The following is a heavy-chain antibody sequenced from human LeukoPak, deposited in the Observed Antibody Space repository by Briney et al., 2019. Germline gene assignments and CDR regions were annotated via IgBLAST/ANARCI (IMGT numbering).Heavy chain of an antibody. J-gene: IGHJ4*02. D-gene: IGHD2-15*01. V-gene: IGHV3-33*06. Sequence: PGGSLRLSCAASGFTFSSYGMHWVRQAPGKGLEWVTVIWYDGSNKYNADSVKGRFTISRDNSKNTVYLQMNSLRAEDTAVYYCAKGGVKYCSGDRCDDYFDYWGQGTPVTVSS. CDR2: IWYDGSNK. CDR1: GFTFSSYG. CDR3: AKGGVKYCSGDRCDDYFDY.